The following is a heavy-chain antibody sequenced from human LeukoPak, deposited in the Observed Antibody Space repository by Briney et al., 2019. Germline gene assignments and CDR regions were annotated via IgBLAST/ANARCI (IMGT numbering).Heavy chain of an antibody. CDR3: ARGGNVVVTEGYFDY. CDR1: GGSISCYY. CDR2: IYYSGST. V-gene: IGHV4-59*01. D-gene: IGHD2-21*02. Sequence: SETLSLTCTVSGGSISCYYWSWIPQPPRKGLEWIGYIYYSGSTNYNPSLKSRVTISVDTSKNQFSLKLSSVTAADTAVYYCARGGNVVVTEGYFDYWGQGTLVTVSS. J-gene: IGHJ4*02.